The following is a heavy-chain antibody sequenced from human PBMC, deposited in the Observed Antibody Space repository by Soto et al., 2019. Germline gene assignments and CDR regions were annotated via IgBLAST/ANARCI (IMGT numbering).Heavy chain of an antibody. J-gene: IGHJ6*02. CDR3: ARHTARGKDYYYYGMDV. D-gene: IGHD3-16*01. Sequence: SETLSLTCTVSGGSISSYYWSWIRQPPGKGLEWIGYIYYSGSTNYNPSLKSRVTISVDTSKNQFSLKLSSVTAADTAVYYCARHTARGKDYYYYGMDVWGQGTTVT. CDR1: GGSISSYY. V-gene: IGHV4-59*08. CDR2: IYYSGST.